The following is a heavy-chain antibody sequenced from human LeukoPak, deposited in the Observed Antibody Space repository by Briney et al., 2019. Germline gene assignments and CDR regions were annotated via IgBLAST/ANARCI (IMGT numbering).Heavy chain of an antibody. CDR3: AKELGGYDAFDI. Sequence: GGSLRLSCAASGFTFSAYGMHWVRQAPGKGLEWEAALSNGAKTNAYADAVKGRFTISRDNSRNTLFVQMNSLRPEDTAVYYCAKELGGYDAFDIWGQGTMVTVSS. D-gene: IGHD3-22*01. J-gene: IGHJ3*02. CDR1: GFTFSAYG. CDR2: LSNGAKTN. V-gene: IGHV3-30*18.